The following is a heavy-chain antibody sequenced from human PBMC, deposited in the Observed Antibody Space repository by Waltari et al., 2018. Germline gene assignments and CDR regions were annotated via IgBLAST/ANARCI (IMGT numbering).Heavy chain of an antibody. CDR3: ARSYYYDSSGSTATTFDY. Sequence: QVQLVQSGTEVKKPGASVKLSCKASGYTFTSFAMHLVRQAPGQRVEWMGWTNAGSVNTKYSQKFQGRVTITWDTSASTVYMELTSLRSEDTAVYYCARSYYYDSSGSTATTFDYWGQGTLVTVSS. D-gene: IGHD3-22*01. CDR1: GYTFTSFA. J-gene: IGHJ4*02. V-gene: IGHV1-3*01. CDR2: TNAGSVNT.